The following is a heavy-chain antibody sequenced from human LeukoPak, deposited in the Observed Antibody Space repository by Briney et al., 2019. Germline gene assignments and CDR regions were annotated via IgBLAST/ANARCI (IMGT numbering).Heavy chain of an antibody. D-gene: IGHD3-22*01. CDR1: GFTVSNNY. J-gene: IGHJ4*02. Sequence: GGSLRLSCIASGFTVSNNYMSWVRQAPGKGLEWVAVISYDGSNKYYADSVKGRFTISRDNSKNTLYLQMNSLRAEDTAVYYCARTYDSSGYYYDGIDYWGQGTLVTVSS. V-gene: IGHV3-30*03. CDR2: ISYDGSNK. CDR3: ARTYDSSGYYYDGIDY.